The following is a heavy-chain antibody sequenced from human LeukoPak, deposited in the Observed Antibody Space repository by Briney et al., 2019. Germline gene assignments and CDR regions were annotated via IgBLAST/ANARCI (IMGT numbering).Heavy chain of an antibody. J-gene: IGHJ4*02. CDR2: IRNKAYGGTT. V-gene: IGHV3-49*04. Sequence: GGSLRLSCAASGFTFSSYWMSWVRQAPGKGLEWVGFIRNKAYGGTTEYAASVRGKFTISRDDSKNIVYLQMNSLETVDTAVYYCTGGGRWSDYWGQGTLVTVSS. CDR1: GFTFSSYW. CDR3: TGGGRWSDY. D-gene: IGHD5-24*01.